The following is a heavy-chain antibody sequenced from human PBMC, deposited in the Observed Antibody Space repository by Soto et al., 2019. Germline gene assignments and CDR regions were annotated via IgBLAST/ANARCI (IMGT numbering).Heavy chain of an antibody. J-gene: IGHJ4*02. Sequence: EVQLVDSGGGLAQPGGSLRLSCAASGFSFSNYWMSWVRQAPGKGLEWVANIEHDGSGTYYLDSVKGRFTISRDNAKSSLFLQMNNLRVEDTAVYYCARDLGYDSSSACDFWGQGTLVTVSS. CDR3: ARDLGYDSSSACDF. CDR2: IEHDGSGT. D-gene: IGHD6-6*01. V-gene: IGHV3-7*01. CDR1: GFSFSNYW.